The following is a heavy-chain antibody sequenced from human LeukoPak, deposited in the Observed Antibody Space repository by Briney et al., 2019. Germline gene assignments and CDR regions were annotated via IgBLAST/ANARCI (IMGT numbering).Heavy chain of an antibody. Sequence: TSETLSLTCAVYGGSFSGYYWSWIRQPPGKGLEWIGEINHSGSTNYNPSLKSRVTTSVDTSKNHFSLKLSSVTAADTALYYCARSTYTGSNFGYGGQGTRVTVPS. CDR1: GGSFSGYY. V-gene: IGHV4-34*01. D-gene: IGHD1-26*01. CDR2: INHSGST. J-gene: IGHJ4*02. CDR3: ARSTYTGSNFGY.